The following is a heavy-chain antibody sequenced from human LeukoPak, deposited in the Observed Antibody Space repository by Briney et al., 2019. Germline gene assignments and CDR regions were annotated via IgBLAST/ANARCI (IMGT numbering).Heavy chain of an antibody. CDR1: GYTFTNYA. CDR3: ARDFGGSGSYNWFDP. J-gene: IGHJ5*02. D-gene: IGHD1-26*01. Sequence: ASVKVSCKASGYTFTNYAMNWVRQAPGQGLEWMGWINPNSGGTNYAQKFQGRVTMTRDTSISTAYMELSRLRSDDTAVYYCARDFGGSGSYNWFDPWGQGTLVTVSS. CDR2: INPNSGGT. V-gene: IGHV1-2*02.